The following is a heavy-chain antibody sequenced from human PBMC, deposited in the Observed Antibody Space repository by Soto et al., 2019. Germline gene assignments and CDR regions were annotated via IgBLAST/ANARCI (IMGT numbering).Heavy chain of an antibody. CDR1: GGSIGSYY. CDR2: IYYSGST. Sequence: SETLCLTCTVSGGSIGSYYWSWIRQHPGKGLEWIGYIYYSGSTYYNPSLKSRVTISVDTSKNQFSLKLRSVTAADTAVYYCAISSGYADWFDPWGQGTLVTVSS. D-gene: IGHD3-22*01. J-gene: IGHJ5*02. V-gene: IGHV4-59*06. CDR3: AISSGYADWFDP.